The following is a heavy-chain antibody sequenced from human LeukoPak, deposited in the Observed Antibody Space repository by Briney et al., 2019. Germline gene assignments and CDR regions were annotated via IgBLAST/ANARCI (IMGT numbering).Heavy chain of an antibody. D-gene: IGHD1-26*01. Sequence: GGSLRLSCAASGLTFSNYVMSWVRQAPGKGLQWVSGISDSGGSTYYADSVKGRFTISRDTSKNTPYLQMNSLRAEDTAVYYCAKDSSRGGSYYDYWGQGTLVTVSS. V-gene: IGHV3-23*01. CDR1: GLTFSNYV. CDR2: ISDSGGST. CDR3: AKDSSRGGSYYDY. J-gene: IGHJ4*02.